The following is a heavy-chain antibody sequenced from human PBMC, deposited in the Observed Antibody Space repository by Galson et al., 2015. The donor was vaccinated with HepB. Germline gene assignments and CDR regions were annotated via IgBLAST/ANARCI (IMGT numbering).Heavy chain of an antibody. CDR1: GFTFSSYW. J-gene: IGHJ4*02. D-gene: IGHD3-22*01. Sequence: SLRLSCAASGFTFSSYWMHWVRQAPGKGLVWVSRINSDGSSTSYADSVKGRFTISRDNAKNTLYLQMNSLRAEDTAVYYCARDSDRSKDYDSSGYYHYFDYWGQGTLVTVSS. CDR2: INSDGSST. CDR3: ARDSDRSKDYDSSGYYHYFDY. V-gene: IGHV3-74*01.